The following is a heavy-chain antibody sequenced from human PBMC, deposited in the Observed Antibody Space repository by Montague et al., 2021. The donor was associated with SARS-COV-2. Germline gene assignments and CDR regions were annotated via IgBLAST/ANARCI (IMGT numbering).Heavy chain of an antibody. V-gene: IGHV3-30-3*01. CDR2: ISYDGSNK. J-gene: IGHJ4*02. D-gene: IGHD4-17*01. CDR1: GFTFSSYA. CDR3: ASELADYGDFDY. Sequence: SLRLSCAASGFTFSSYAMHWVRQAPGKGLEWVAVISYDGSNKYYADSVKGRLTISRDNSKNTLYLQMNSLRAEDTAVYYCASELADYGDFDYWGQGTLVTVSS.